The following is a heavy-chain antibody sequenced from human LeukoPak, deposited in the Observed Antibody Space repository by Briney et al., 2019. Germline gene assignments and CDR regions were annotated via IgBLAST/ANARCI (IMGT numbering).Heavy chain of an antibody. V-gene: IGHV1-18*01. D-gene: IGHD3-22*01. J-gene: IGHJ4*02. CDR2: ISAYNGST. CDR3: ARDLYYYDSSGLDY. Sequence: GASVKVSCKASGYTFTSYGISWVRQAPGQGLEWTGWISAYNGSTNYAQKLQGRVTMTTDTSTSTAYMELRSLRSDDTAVYYCARDLYYYDSSGLDYWGQGTLVTVSS. CDR1: GYTFTSYG.